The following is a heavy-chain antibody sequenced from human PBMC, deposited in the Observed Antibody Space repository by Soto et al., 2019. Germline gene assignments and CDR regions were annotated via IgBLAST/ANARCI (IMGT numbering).Heavy chain of an antibody. D-gene: IGHD5-12*01. Sequence: QVQLVQSGPEVKKPQASVKVSCKTSGYTFTSSGISWVRQAPGQGPEWLGWISGHSGVTIFSQNFQDRVTLTIDSSTTTAYMEVRSLSFADTAIYYCERDQGGYGTFTAWGKGTLVTVSS. J-gene: IGHJ4*02. V-gene: IGHV1-18*04. CDR3: ERDQGGYGTFTA. CDR1: GYTFTSSG. CDR2: ISGHSGVT.